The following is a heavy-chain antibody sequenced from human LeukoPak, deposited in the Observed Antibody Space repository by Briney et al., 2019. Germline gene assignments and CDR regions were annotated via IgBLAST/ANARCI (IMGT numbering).Heavy chain of an antibody. CDR2: INTNTGNP. J-gene: IGHJ1*01. CDR1: GYTFTSYT. CDR3: ARDYTVAIGSTTYFQH. V-gene: IGHV7-4-1*02. Sequence: GASVKVSCKASGYTFTSYTMNWVRQAPGQGLEFMGWINTNTGNPTYAQGFTGRFVFSLDTSVSTAYLQISSLKPEDTAFYYCARDYTVAIGSTTYFQHWGQGTLVTVSS. D-gene: IGHD1-1*01.